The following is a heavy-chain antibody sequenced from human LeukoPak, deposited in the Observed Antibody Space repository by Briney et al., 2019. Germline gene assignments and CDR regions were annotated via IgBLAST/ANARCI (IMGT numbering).Heavy chain of an antibody. D-gene: IGHD1-26*01. CDR2: INHSGST. Sequence: PSETLSLTCAVYGGSFSGYYWSWIRQPPGKGLEWIGEINHSGSTNYNPSLKSRVTISVDTSKNQFSLKLCSVTAADTAVYYCELLDPDAFDIWGQGTMVTVSS. CDR1: GGSFSGYY. V-gene: IGHV4-34*01. CDR3: ELLDPDAFDI. J-gene: IGHJ3*02.